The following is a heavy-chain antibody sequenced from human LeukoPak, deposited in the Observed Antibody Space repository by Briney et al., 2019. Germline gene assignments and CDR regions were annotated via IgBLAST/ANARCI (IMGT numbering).Heavy chain of an antibody. D-gene: IGHD2-2*01. CDR1: GGSFSGYY. Sequence: ASETLSLTCAVYGGSFSGYYWSWIRQPPGKGLEWIGEINHSGSTNYNPSLKSRVTISVDTSKNQFSLKLSSVTAADTAVYYCASLRSEGYCSSTSCYLDYWGQGTLVTVSS. J-gene: IGHJ4*02. CDR3: ASLRSEGYCSSTSCYLDY. V-gene: IGHV4-34*01. CDR2: INHSGST.